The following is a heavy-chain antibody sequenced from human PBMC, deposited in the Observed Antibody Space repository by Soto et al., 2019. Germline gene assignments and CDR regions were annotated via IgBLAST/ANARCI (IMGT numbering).Heavy chain of an antibody. CDR2: IFPADSDT. CDR1: VYTFTNYW. V-gene: IGHV5-51*01. J-gene: IGHJ4*02. CDR3: ATSGLVDQGSPPQY. Sequence: PGESLKSSCKTSVYTFTNYWIGWVRQMPGTGLEWLGIIFPADSDTRYSPSFQGQVTISADKSISTAYLQWSSLKASDTAMYYFATSGLVDQGSPPQYWGQGTLVTVSS. D-gene: IGHD1-1*01.